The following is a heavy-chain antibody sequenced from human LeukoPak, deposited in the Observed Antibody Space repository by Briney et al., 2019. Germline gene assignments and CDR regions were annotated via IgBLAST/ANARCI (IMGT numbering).Heavy chain of an antibody. Sequence: PGGSLRLSCAASGFTFSSYAMSWVRQAPGKGLERVSAISGSGGSTYYADSVKGRFTISRDNSKNTLYLQMNSLRAEDTAVYYCAKPTYYYDSSGSRNYYFDYWGQGTLVTVSS. V-gene: IGHV3-23*01. CDR2: ISGSGGST. J-gene: IGHJ4*02. D-gene: IGHD3-22*01. CDR3: AKPTYYYDSSGSRNYYFDY. CDR1: GFTFSSYA.